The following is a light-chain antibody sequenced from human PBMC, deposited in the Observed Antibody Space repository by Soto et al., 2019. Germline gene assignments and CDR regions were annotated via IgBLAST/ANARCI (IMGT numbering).Light chain of an antibody. CDR3: SSYTSSSLGV. CDR1: GSDVGGYNY. V-gene: IGLV2-14*01. Sequence: QSALTRPASVSVSPGQSITISCTGTGSDVGGYNYVSWYQQHPGRVPKLLIYEVSNRPSGVSNRFSASKSGNTASLTISGLQAEDEADYYCSSYTSSSLGVFGTGTKVTVL. J-gene: IGLJ1*01. CDR2: EVS.